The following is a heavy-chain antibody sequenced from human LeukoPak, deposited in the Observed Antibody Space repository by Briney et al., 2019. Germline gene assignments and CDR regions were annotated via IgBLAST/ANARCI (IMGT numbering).Heavy chain of an antibody. CDR2: INHSGST. CDR3: ARDKYGAGGRKRNWFDP. Sequence: PSETLFLTCAVYGGSFSGYYWSWIRQPPGKGLEWIGEINHSGSTNYNPSLKSRVTISVDTSKNQFSLKLSSVTAADTAVYYCARDKYGAGGRKRNWFDPWGQGTLVTVSS. V-gene: IGHV4-34*01. CDR1: GGSFSGYY. J-gene: IGHJ5*02. D-gene: IGHD3-16*01.